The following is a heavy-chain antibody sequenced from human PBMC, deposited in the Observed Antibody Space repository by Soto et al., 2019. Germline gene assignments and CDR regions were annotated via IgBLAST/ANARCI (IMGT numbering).Heavy chain of an antibody. CDR1: GFTFSYYW. D-gene: IGHD1-1*01. CDR3: AIGYRGAFNT. V-gene: IGHV3-74*01. CDR2: IHSDGSST. Sequence: EVQLVESGGGLVQPGESLRLSCVASGFTFSYYWMHWVRQGPGKGLVWVSRIHSDGSSTTYADSVKGRFTISRDNAKNTLYLQTNSLRAEDTAVYYFAIGYRGAFNTWCQGTVVTVSS. J-gene: IGHJ3*02.